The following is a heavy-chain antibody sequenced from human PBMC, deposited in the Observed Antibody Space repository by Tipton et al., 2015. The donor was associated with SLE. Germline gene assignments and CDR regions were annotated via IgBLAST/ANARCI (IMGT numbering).Heavy chain of an antibody. J-gene: IGHJ5*02. CDR3: ARAGVDEP. Sequence: TLSLTCTVSGGSISGTHYYWGRIRQPPGKGLGWIGRIYTSGSTNYNPSLKRRVTMSVDTSKNQFSLKLSSVTAADTAVYYCARAGVDEPWGQGTLVTVSS. CDR2: IYTSGST. V-gene: IGHV4-61*02. D-gene: IGHD5-24*01. CDR1: GGSISGTHYY.